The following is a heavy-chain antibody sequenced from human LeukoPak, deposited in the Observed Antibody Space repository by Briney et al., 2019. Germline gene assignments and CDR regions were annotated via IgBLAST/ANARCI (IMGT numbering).Heavy chain of an antibody. CDR2: TYYRSKWYN. J-gene: IGHJ4*02. CDR1: GDSVSSNSAA. D-gene: IGHD3-16*01. CDR3: ARKSGGPFDY. V-gene: IGHV6-1*01. Sequence: SQTLSLTCAISGDSVSSNSAAWNWIRQSPSRGLEWLGRTYYRSKWYNDYAVSVKSRIILNADTSKTQFSLQLNSVTPEDTVVYYCARKSGGPFDYWGQGTLVTVSS.